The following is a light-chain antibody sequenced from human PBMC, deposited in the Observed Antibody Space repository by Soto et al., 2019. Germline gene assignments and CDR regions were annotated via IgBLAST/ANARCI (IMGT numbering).Light chain of an antibody. J-gene: IGKJ5*01. V-gene: IGKV3-20*01. Sequence: TGLTRAPGTLSFAPGEKATLSCRASQSVSSRYLAWFQQKPGQAPRLLIYGASNRATGVPDRFSGSGSGTDFTLTISRLEPEDFAVYYCQQYGTASITFGQGTRLEIK. CDR1: QSVSSRY. CDR3: QQYGTASIT. CDR2: GAS.